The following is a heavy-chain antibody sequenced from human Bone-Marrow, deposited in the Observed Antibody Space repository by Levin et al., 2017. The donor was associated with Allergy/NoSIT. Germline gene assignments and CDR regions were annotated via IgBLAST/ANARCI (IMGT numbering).Heavy chain of an antibody. CDR2: LYDDGNT. Sequence: PGGSLRLSCTTSDFTVTKNHMSWVRQAPGKGLEWVSLLYDDGNTNYADSVKGRFTISRDSSQNTLFLQMNRLRPEDTAVYYCARTRRYAGVGFFDYWGQGTLVSVSS. CDR1: DFTVTKNH. CDR3: ARTRRYAGVGFFDY. J-gene: IGHJ4*02. V-gene: IGHV3-53*01. D-gene: IGHD1-26*01.